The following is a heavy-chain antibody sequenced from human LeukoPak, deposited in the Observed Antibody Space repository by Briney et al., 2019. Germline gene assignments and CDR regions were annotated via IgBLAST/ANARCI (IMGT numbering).Heavy chain of an antibody. V-gene: IGHV4-34*01. D-gene: IGHD5-18*01. J-gene: IGHJ4*02. CDR3: ARARRYSYGYDY. Sequence: SETLSLTCAVYGGSFSGYYWSWIRQPPGKGLEWIGEINHSGSTNYNPSLKSRVTISVDTSKNQFSLKLSSVTAADTTVYYCARARRYSYGYDYWGQGTLVTVSS. CDR1: GGSFSGYY. CDR2: INHSGST.